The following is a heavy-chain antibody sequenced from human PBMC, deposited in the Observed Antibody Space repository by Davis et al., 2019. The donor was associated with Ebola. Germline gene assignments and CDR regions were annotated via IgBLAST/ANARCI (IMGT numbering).Heavy chain of an antibody. CDR1: GFTFSSYS. CDR2: ISSSSSTI. V-gene: IGHV3-48*02. CDR3: ARDPHLYYDFWSGYYLYY. Sequence: GESLKISCAASGFTFSSYSMNWVRQAPGKGLEWVSYISSSSSTIYYADSVKGRFTISRDNAKNSLYLQMNSLRDKDTAVYYCARDPHLYYDFWSGYYLYYWGQGTLVTVSS. D-gene: IGHD3-3*01. J-gene: IGHJ4*02.